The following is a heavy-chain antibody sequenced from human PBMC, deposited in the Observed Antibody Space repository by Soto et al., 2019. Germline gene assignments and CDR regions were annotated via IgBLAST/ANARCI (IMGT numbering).Heavy chain of an antibody. CDR1: GYTFTNYG. J-gene: IGHJ4*02. CDR3: ARVGLGTGGSNYFDY. Sequence: GASVTVSCKASGYTFTNYGITWVRQAPGQSLEWMGWISANNGNTNYAQKFQGRVTMTTDTSTSTVYMELRSLRSDDTAVYYCARVGLGTGGSNYFDYWGQGALVTVSS. CDR2: ISANNGNT. V-gene: IGHV1-18*01. D-gene: IGHD2-15*01.